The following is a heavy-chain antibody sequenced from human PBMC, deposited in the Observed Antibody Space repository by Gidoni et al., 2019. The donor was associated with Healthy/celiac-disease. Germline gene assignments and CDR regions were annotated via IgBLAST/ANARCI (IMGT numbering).Heavy chain of an antibody. CDR1: GFTFRDYY. CDR2: ISSSGSTI. CDR3: ARSPSSPIAYYYYGMDV. V-gene: IGHV3-11*01. D-gene: IGHD6-6*01. Sequence: QVQLVESGGGLVKPGGSLRLSCAASGFTFRDYYMSWIRQAPGKGLEWVSYISSSGSTIYYADSVKGRFTISRDNAKNSLYLQMNSLRAEDTAVYYCARSPSSPIAYYYYGMDVWGQGTTVTVSS. J-gene: IGHJ6*02.